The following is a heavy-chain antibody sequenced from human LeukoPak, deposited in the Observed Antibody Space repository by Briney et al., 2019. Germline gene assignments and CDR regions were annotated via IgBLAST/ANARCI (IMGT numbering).Heavy chain of an antibody. V-gene: IGHV4-59*01. CDR1: GGSISSYY. Sequence: SETLSLTCTVSGGSISSYYWSWIRQPPGKGLEWIGYIYYSGSTNYNPSLKSRFTISVDTSKNQFSLKLSSVTAADTAVYYCARDVEGSGWSDFQHWGQGTLVTVSS. CDR3: ARDVEGSGWSDFQH. D-gene: IGHD6-19*01. CDR2: IYYSGST. J-gene: IGHJ1*01.